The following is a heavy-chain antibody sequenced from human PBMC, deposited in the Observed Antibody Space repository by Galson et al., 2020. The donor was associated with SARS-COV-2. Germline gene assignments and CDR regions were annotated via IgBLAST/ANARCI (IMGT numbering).Heavy chain of an antibody. CDR3: ATDRSGWYGYFDY. Sequence: GESLKISCAASGFTFSSYWMSWVRQAPGKGPEWVANIKQDGSEKYYIDSVKGRFTISRDNAKNSLYLQMNSLRAEDTAVYYCATDRSGWYGYFDYWGQGILVTVSS. CDR2: IKQDGSEK. D-gene: IGHD6-19*01. V-gene: IGHV3-7*01. J-gene: IGHJ4*02. CDR1: GFTFSSYW.